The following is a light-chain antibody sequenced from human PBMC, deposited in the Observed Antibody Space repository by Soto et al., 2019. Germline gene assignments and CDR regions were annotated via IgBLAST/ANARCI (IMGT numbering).Light chain of an antibody. V-gene: IGLV4-69*01. CDR1: SGHSNYA. J-gene: IGLJ2*01. CDR3: QTLGSGIVV. Sequence: QLVLTQSPSASASLGASVKLTCTLSSGHSNYAIAWHQQQSEKGPRYLMKLNSDGSHSKGDGIPDRFSGASSGAERYLTISSLKYEDEADYYWQTLGSGIVVFGGGTKLT. CDR2: LNSDGSH.